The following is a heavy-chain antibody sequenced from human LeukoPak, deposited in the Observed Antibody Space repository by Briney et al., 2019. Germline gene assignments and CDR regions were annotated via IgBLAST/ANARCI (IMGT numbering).Heavy chain of an antibody. CDR3: ASLEGGPTDGR. Sequence: GGSLRLSCEVSGFPVRSRYMTWVRQAPGKGLECVSVIYSGGTTYYIDPVKGRFTISRDISKSTMYLEMNNLRLEDTAVYYLASLEGGPTDGRWGQGTLVTVSS. J-gene: IGHJ1*01. V-gene: IGHV3-53*01. D-gene: IGHD3-3*01. CDR2: IYSGGTT. CDR1: GFPVRSRY.